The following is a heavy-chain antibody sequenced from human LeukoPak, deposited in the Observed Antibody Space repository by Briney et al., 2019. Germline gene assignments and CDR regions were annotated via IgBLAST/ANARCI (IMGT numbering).Heavy chain of an antibody. J-gene: IGHJ4*02. CDR2: IYYSGST. CDR1: GGSISSYY. CDR3: ANDLPLNEYTAMADGY. Sequence: PSETLSLTCTVPGGSISSYYWSWIRQPPGKGLEWIGYIYYSGSTNYNPSLKSRVTISVDTSKNQFSLKLSSVTAADTAVYYCANDLPLNEYTAMADGYWGQGALVTVSS. D-gene: IGHD5-18*01. V-gene: IGHV4-59*01.